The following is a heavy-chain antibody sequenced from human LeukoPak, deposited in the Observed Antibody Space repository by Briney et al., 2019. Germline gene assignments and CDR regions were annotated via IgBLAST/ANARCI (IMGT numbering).Heavy chain of an antibody. Sequence: SETLSLTCTVSGGSISSGDYYWRWIRQPPGKGLEWIGYIYYSGSTYYNPSLKSRVTISVDTSKNQFSLKLSSVTAADTAVYYCARDLAFGYSGYFDLWGRGTLVTVSS. J-gene: IGHJ2*01. CDR1: GGSISSGDYY. D-gene: IGHD2-21*01. CDR2: IYYSGST. CDR3: ARDLAFGYSGYFDL. V-gene: IGHV4-30-4*01.